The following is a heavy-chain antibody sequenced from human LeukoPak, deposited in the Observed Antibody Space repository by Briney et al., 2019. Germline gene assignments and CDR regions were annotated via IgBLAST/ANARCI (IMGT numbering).Heavy chain of an antibody. CDR2: TGAYNGNT. CDR1: GSAFTSDG. CDR3: ARPSRRGSIAAAVDY. Sequence: ASVKFSGKASGSAFTSDGFGWGGQAPGQGLGWMGGTGAYNGNTNYAQKLQGRVTMTTDTSTSTAYMELRSLRSDDTAVYYCARPSRRGSIAAAVDYWGQGTLVTVSS. D-gene: IGHD6-13*01. V-gene: IGHV1-18*01. J-gene: IGHJ4*02.